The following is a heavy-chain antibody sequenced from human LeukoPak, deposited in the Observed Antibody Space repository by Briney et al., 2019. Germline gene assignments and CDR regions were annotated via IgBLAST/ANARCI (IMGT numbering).Heavy chain of an antibody. V-gene: IGHV4-39*01. J-gene: IGHJ4*02. CDR2: IHYSGST. CDR3: WRPHCSNSVCSSSRVDF. CDR1: GGSMTSNNYY. D-gene: IGHD2-8*01. Sequence: RPSETLSLTCTVSGGSMTSNNYYWGWIRQPPGKGLEWIGNIHYSGSTYYSPSLKNRVTISVDTSKNQFSLRLKSVTAADTAVYYCWRPHCSNSVCSSSRVDFWGQGTLVTVPS.